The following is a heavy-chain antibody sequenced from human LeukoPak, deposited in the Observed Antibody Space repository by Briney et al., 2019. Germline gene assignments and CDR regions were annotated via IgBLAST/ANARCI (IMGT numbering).Heavy chain of an antibody. D-gene: IGHD5-18*01. J-gene: IGHJ4*02. CDR3: ARGEEYSYYYY. CDR2: IIPIFGTA. V-gene: IGHV1-69*05. CDR1: GGTFSSYA. Sequence: ASVKVSCKASGGTFSSYAISWVRQAPGQGLEWMGGIIPIFGTANYAQKFQGRVTMTRNTSISTAYMELSSLRSEDTAVYYCARGEEYSYYYYWGQGTLVTVSS.